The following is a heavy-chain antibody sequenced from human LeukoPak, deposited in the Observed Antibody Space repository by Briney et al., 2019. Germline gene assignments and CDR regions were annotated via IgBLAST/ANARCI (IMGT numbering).Heavy chain of an antibody. V-gene: IGHV3-30*02. J-gene: IGHJ5*02. CDR1: GFTFSSYG. CDR2: IRYDGSNK. Sequence: GGSLRLSCAASGFTFSSYGMHWVRQAPGKGLEWVAFIRYDGSNKYYADSVKGRFTISRDNSKNTLYLQMNSLRAEDTAVYYCAKDPIAVAAPGESLPQTWGQGTLVTVSS. CDR3: AKDPIAVAAPGESLPQT. D-gene: IGHD6-19*01.